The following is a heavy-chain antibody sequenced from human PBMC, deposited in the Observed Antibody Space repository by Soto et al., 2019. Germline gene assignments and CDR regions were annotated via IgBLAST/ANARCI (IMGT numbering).Heavy chain of an antibody. D-gene: IGHD3-3*01. Sequence: GGSLRLSCAASGFTFSSYSMNWVRQAPGKGLEWVSSISSSSSYIYYADSVKGRFTISRDNAKNSLYLQMNSLRAEDTAVYYCARVSGYYAGGYYYYYGMDVWGQGTTVTVSS. V-gene: IGHV3-21*01. CDR2: ISSSSSYI. J-gene: IGHJ6*02. CDR3: ARVSGYYAGGYYYYYGMDV. CDR1: GFTFSSYS.